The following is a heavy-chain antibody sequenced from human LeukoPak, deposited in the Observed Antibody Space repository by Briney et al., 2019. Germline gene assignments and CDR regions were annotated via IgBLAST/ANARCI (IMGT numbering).Heavy chain of an antibody. CDR3: AREGDGIVVVITAFDI. Sequence: ASVKVSCKASGYTFTSYYMHWVRQAPGQGLEWMGIINPSGGSTTYAQKSQGRVTMTRATSISTAYMELSRLRSDDTAVYYCAREGDGIVVVITAFDIWGQGTMVTVSS. CDR2: INPSGGST. D-gene: IGHD3-22*01. J-gene: IGHJ3*02. CDR1: GYTFTSYY. V-gene: IGHV1-46*01.